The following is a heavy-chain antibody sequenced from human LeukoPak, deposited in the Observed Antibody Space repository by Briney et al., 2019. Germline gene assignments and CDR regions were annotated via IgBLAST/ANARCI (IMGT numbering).Heavy chain of an antibody. CDR1: GFTFDDHT. D-gene: IGHD5-24*01. V-gene: IGHV3-43*01. CDR2: ISWDGGTT. J-gene: IGHJ4*02. CDR3: AKSDHRGDGFNYDY. Sequence: PVGSLRLSCAASGFTFDDHTMHWVRQPPGKGLEWVSLISWDGGTTYYAGSVKGRFTISRDNTKNSLYLEMNSLRTEDTALYYCAKSDHRGDGFNYDYWGQGILVTVSS.